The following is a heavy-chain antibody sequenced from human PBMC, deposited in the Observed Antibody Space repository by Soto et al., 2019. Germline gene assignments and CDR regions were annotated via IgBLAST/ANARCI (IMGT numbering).Heavy chain of an antibody. V-gene: IGHV1-2*02. CDR2: INPNSGGT. CDR3: ARVDYYGSGSPSYYYYGMDV. J-gene: IGHJ6*02. CDR1: GSTFTGYY. Sequence: GPSVKVSCKASGSTFTGYYMHWVRQAPGQGLERMGWINPNSGGTNYAQKFQGRVTMTRDTSISTAYMELSRLRSDDTAVYYCARVDYYGSGSPSYYYYGMDVWGQGTTVTVSS. D-gene: IGHD3-10*01.